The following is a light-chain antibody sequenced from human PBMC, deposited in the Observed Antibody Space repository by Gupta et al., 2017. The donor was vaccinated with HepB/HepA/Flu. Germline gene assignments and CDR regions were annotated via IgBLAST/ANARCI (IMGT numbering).Light chain of an antibody. V-gene: IGKV3-11*01. CDR2: AAS. Sequence: EIVLTQSPATLSLSPGERATLSCRASQSVSSYLAWYQQKPGQAPRLLIYAASNRAQGIPASCSGSGGGSDNNVTINSREPEDYEVYYCQQPNNGHPTFTFGRGTKVEIK. CDR1: QSVSSY. CDR3: QQPNNGHPTFT. J-gene: IGKJ4*01.